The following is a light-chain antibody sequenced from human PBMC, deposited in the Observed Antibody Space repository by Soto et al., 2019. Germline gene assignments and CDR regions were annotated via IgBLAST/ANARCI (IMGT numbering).Light chain of an antibody. Sequence: IVLTQSPGTLSASPGGRATLSCRSSETVYDRQLAWYQQRAGQAPRLLIYATSTRAAGIPDRFSGSGSGTDFTLTISRVEPADSAMYYCQQFGSSWWTFAQGTKVE. CDR1: ETVYDRQ. V-gene: IGKV3-20*01. CDR2: ATS. CDR3: QQFGSSWWT. J-gene: IGKJ1*01.